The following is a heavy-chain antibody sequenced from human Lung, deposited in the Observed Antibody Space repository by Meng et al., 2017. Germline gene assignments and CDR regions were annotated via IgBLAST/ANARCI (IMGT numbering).Heavy chain of an antibody. CDR2: INHSGST. Sequence: VKLQRWGPGMLRRPQTPSPTFLVSGGSFRYYYWSWIRQPPGKGLEWIGEINHSGSTNYNPSLDSRATISVDTSQNNLSLKLSSVTAADSAVYYCARGPTTMAHDFDYWGQGTLVTVSS. J-gene: IGHJ4*02. V-gene: IGHV4-34*01. D-gene: IGHD4-11*01. CDR1: GGSFRYYY. CDR3: ARGPTTMAHDFDY.